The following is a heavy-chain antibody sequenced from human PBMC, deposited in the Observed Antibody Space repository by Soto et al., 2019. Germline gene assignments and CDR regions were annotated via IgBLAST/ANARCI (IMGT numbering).Heavy chain of an antibody. CDR1: GYSFTSCW. J-gene: IGHJ3*02. V-gene: IGHV5-51*01. D-gene: IGHD3-22*01. CDR3: ARQLDSSGYYWAI. CDR2: IYPGDSDT. Sequence: PGESLKISCKGSGYSFTSCWIGWVRQMPGKGLEWMGIIYPGDSDTRYSPSFQGQVTISADKSISTAYLQWSSLKASDTAMYYCARQLDSSGYYWAIWGQGTMVTVSS.